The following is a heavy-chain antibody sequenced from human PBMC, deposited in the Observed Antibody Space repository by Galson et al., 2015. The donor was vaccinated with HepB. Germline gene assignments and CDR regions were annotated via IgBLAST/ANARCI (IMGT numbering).Heavy chain of an antibody. CDR3: TTDFWSGYSWVDY. CDR1: GFTFSNAW. CDR2: IKSKTDGGTT. D-gene: IGHD3-3*01. V-gene: IGHV3-15*01. J-gene: IGHJ4*02. Sequence: SLRLSCAASGFTFSNAWMSWVRQAPGKGLEWVGRIKSKTDGGTTDYAAPVKGRFTISRDDSKNTLYLQMNSLKTEDTAVYYCTTDFWSGYSWVDYWGQGTLVTVSS.